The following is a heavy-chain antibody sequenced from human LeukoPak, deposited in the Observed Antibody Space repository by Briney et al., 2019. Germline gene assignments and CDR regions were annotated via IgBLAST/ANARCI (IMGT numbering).Heavy chain of an antibody. CDR3: AKVSYGATVSTND. Sequence: GGSLRLSCAASGFTFSTYAMNWVRQAPGKGLEWVSSISGSGGSTYYADSVKGRFTLSRDNSRNTLYLQMNSLRVEGTAVYYCAKVSYGATVSTNDWSQGTLVTVSS. J-gene: IGHJ4*02. D-gene: IGHD4-17*01. CDR2: ISGSGGST. V-gene: IGHV3-23*01. CDR1: GFTFSTYA.